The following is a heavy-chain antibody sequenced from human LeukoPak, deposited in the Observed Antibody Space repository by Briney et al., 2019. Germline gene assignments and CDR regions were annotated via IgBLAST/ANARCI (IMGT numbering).Heavy chain of an antibody. CDR2: ISSSSSYI. D-gene: IGHD6-13*01. Sequence: KSGGSLRLSCAASGFTFSDYYMSWIRQAPGKGLEWVSSISSSSSYIYYADSVKGRFTISRDNAKNSLYLQMNSLRVEDTAVYYCAKGDRSSWYIRWFDPWGQGTLVTVSS. V-gene: IGHV3-11*06. CDR3: AKGDRSSWYIRWFDP. CDR1: GFTFSDYY. J-gene: IGHJ5*02.